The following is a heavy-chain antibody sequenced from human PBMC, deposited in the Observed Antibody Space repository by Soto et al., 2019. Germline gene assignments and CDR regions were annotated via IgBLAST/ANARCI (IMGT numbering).Heavy chain of an antibody. J-gene: IGHJ4*02. Sequence: PSETLSLTCTVSGGSISSYYWNWIRQPPGKGLEWIGDIYHSGNTNYNPSLKSRVTISVDTSTNQFSLKLSSVTAADTAVYYCARDLGGNFDYWGQGTLVTVSS. CDR1: GGSISSYY. CDR3: ARDLGGNFDY. V-gene: IGHV4-59*01. D-gene: IGHD3-10*01. CDR2: IYHSGNT.